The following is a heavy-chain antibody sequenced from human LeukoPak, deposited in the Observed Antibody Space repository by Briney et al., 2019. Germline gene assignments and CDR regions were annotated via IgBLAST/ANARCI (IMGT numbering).Heavy chain of an antibody. J-gene: IGHJ5*02. Sequence: GGSLRLSCAASGFTFSSYSMNWVRQAPGKGLERVSYIISSSSTIYYADSVKGRFTISRDNAKNSLYLQMNSLRAEDTAVYYCARDRVPGYYGSGTIGVGFDPWGQGTLVTVSS. D-gene: IGHD3-10*01. V-gene: IGHV3-48*04. CDR2: IISSSSTI. CDR1: GFTFSSYS. CDR3: ARDRVPGYYGSGTIGVGFDP.